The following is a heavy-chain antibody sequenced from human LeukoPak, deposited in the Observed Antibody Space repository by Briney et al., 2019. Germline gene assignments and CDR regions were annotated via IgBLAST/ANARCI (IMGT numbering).Heavy chain of an antibody. J-gene: IGHJ4*02. CDR2: IYSGGST. Sequence: PGGSLRLSCAASGFTVSSSYMTWVRQAPDKGLEWVSVIYSGGSTYYADSVKGRLTISRDNSKNTLYLQMNSLRAEDTAVYYCARDYSSGRDFWGQGTLVTVSS. D-gene: IGHD3-22*01. CDR1: GFTVSSSY. CDR3: ARDYSSGRDF. V-gene: IGHV3-53*01.